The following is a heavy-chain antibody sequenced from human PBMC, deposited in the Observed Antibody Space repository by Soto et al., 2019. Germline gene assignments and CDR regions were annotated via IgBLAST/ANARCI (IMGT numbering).Heavy chain of an antibody. CDR1: GFSFSTYS. D-gene: IGHD4-17*01. Sequence: EVQLLESGGGLVQPGGSLRLSCAASGFSFSTYSMAWVRQAPGKGPEWVSGLSHGGAYTFYADSVKGRFTISVDISQNTVYLQMNSLRTEDTAVYYCAKWSGYGDAWGHGTLVTVSS. J-gene: IGHJ4*01. CDR2: LSHGGAYT. CDR3: AKWSGYGDA. V-gene: IGHV3-23*01.